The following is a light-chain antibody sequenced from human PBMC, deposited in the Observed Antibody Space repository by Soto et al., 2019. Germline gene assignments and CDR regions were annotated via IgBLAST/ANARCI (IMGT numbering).Light chain of an antibody. J-gene: IGKJ5*01. CDR3: QVRTNWSIA. Sequence: IVLTQSPATLSLSPGERATLSCRASQSVSSYLAWYQQKPGQAPRLLIYDASNRATGIPARFSGTGSGTDFTLTINNLEPEDFAVYYCQVRTNWSIAFGRGTRLETK. CDR2: DAS. V-gene: IGKV3-11*01. CDR1: QSVSSY.